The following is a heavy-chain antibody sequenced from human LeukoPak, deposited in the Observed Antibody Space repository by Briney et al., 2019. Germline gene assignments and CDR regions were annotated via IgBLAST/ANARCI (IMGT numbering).Heavy chain of an antibody. CDR1: GFTYTNYW. Sequence: PGGSLRLSCAASGFTYTNYWVSWFRQPPGQGLEWVASIKQDGSERYYVDSVKGRFTISRDNAKNSLFLQLSSLRVEDTAVYYCARGSMHVYHLYTDYWGQGTLVTVSS. CDR2: IKQDGSER. J-gene: IGHJ4*02. V-gene: IGHV3-7*01. CDR3: ARGSMHVYHLYTDY. D-gene: IGHD3-16*01.